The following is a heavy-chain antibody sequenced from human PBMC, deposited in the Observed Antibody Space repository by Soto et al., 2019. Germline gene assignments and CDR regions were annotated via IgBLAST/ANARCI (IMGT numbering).Heavy chain of an antibody. CDR1: GGSISSYY. CDR2: IYYSGST. D-gene: IGHD2-15*01. J-gene: IGHJ5*02. CDR3: ARDHRYCSSVGCYYNWFDP. Sequence: PSETLSLTCTVSGGSISSYYWSWIRQPPGKGLEWIGYIYYSGSTNYNPSLKSRVTISVDTSKNQFSLKLSSVTAADTAVYYCARDHRYCSSVGCYYNWFDPWGQGTLVTVSS. V-gene: IGHV4-59*01.